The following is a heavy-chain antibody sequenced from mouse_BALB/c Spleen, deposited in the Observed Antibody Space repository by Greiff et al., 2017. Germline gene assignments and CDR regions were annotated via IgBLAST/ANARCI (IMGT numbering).Heavy chain of an antibody. J-gene: IGHJ2*01. CDR1: GFSLTSYG. CDR2: IWAGGST. CDR3: ARDPGDYYYYFDY. V-gene: IGHV2-9*02. Sequence: VQVVESGPGLVAPSQSLSITCTVSGFSLTSYGVHWVRQPPGKGLEWLGVIWAGGSTNYNSALMSRLSISKDNSKSQVFLKMNSLQTDDTAMYYCARDPGDYYYYFDYWGQGTTLTVSS. D-gene: IGHD1-1*01.